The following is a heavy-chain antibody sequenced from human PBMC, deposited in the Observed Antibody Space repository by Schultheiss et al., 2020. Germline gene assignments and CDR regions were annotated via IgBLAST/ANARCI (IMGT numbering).Heavy chain of an antibody. J-gene: IGHJ6*02. Sequence: TLSLTCTVSGGSISSYYWSWIRQPPGKALEWLARIDWDDDKSYSTSLKTRLTISKDTSKNQVVLTMTNMDPVDTATYYCARTLTTRAYYYGMDVWGQGTTVTVSS. CDR3: ARTLTTRAYYYGMDV. V-gene: IGHV2-70*11. CDR1: GGSISSYY. D-gene: IGHD4-17*01. CDR2: IDWDDDK.